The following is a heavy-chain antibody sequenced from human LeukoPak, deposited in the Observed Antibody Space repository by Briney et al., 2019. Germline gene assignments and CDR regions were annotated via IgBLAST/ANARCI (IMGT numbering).Heavy chain of an antibody. D-gene: IGHD5-24*01. CDR1: GGFISGYY. J-gene: IGHJ4*02. CDR3: ARCGDGYKLDS. V-gene: IGHV4-59*01. Sequence: PSETMSLTCTVSGGFISGYYWSWIRQPPGKGLEWIGCIYYSGSTNYNPSLRSRVTISVDTSKNHFSLKLSSVTAADTAVYYCARCGDGYKLDSCGQGTLVTVSS. CDR2: IYYSGST.